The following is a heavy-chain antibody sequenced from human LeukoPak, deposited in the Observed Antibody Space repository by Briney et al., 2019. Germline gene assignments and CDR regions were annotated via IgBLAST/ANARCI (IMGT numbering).Heavy chain of an antibody. D-gene: IGHD1-26*01. V-gene: IGHV4-59*08. CDR3: ARNRCSGSSDAFDI. CDR2: IYYSGST. CDR1: GDSISGYY. J-gene: IGHJ3*02. Sequence: SETLSLACAVSGDSISGYYWSWLRQPPGKGLEWIGYIYYSGSTNYNPSLKSRVTISVDTSKNQFSLKLSSVTAADTAVYYCARNRCSGSSDAFDIWGQGTMVTVSS.